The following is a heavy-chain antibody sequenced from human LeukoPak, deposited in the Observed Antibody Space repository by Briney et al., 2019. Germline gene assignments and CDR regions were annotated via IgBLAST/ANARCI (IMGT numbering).Heavy chain of an antibody. V-gene: IGHV3-30*18. D-gene: IGHD2/OR15-2a*01. CDR2: ISYDGSNK. CDR1: GFTFSSYG. Sequence: PGGSLRLSCAASGFTFSSYGMHWVRQAPGKGLEWVAVISYDGSNKYYADSVKGRFTISRDNSKNTLYLQMNSLRAEDTAVYYCAKDYGPDNIGWFDPWGQGTLVTVSS. CDR3: AKDYGPDNIGWFDP. J-gene: IGHJ5*02.